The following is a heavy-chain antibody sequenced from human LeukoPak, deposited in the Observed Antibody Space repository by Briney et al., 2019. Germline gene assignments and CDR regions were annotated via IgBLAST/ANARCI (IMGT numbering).Heavy chain of an antibody. CDR3: ATSLPHFDY. J-gene: IGHJ4*02. CDR2: IYYSGST. V-gene: IGHV4-39*01. CDR1: GGSISSSSYY. Sequence: SETLSLTCTVSGGSISSSSYYWGWIRQPPGKGLEWIGSIYYSGSTYYNPSLKSRVTISVDTSKNQFSLKLSSVTAADTAVYYCATSLPHFDYWGQGTLVTVSS.